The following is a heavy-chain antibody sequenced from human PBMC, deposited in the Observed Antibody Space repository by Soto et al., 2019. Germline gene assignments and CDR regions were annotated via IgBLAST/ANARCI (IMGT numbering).Heavy chain of an antibody. J-gene: IGHJ6*02. D-gene: IGHD1-7*01. CDR1: GYTFTSYA. CDR3: ARTLGWNSYYYYGMDV. Sequence: ASVKVSCKASGYTFTSYAMHWVRQAPGQRLEWMGWINAGNGNTKYSQKFQGRVTITRDTSASTAYMELSSLRSEDTAVYYCARTLGWNSYYYYGMDVWGQATTVTVAS. CDR2: INAGNGNT. V-gene: IGHV1-3*01.